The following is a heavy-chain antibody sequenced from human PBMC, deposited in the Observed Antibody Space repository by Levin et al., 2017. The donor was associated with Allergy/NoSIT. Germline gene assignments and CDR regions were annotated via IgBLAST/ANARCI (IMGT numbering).Heavy chain of an antibody. CDR2: FRDSRST. V-gene: IGHV3-23*01. D-gene: IGHD3-22*01. J-gene: IGHJ3*01. Sequence: LSLTCAASGFTFSNYAMSWVRQAPGKGLEYVSGFRDSRSTYYADSVNGRFTVSRDNSNNVFYLQVNSLRAEDTALYYCARLRRPAGVYDSSDSFDVWGPGTMVTVSS. CDR3: ARLRRPAGVYDSSDSFDV. CDR1: GFTFSNYA.